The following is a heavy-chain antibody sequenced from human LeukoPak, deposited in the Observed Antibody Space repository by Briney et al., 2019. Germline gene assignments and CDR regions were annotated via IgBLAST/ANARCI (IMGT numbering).Heavy chain of an antibody. J-gene: IGHJ3*02. CDR3: ASPWELLGAFDI. D-gene: IGHD1-26*01. CDR2: IYYSGST. Sequence: SETLSLTCTVSGGSISSSSYYWVWIRQPPGKGLEWIGSIYYSGSTYYNPSLKSRVTISVDTSKNPFSLKLSYVTAADTAVYYCASPWELLGAFDIWGQGTMVTVSS. CDR1: GGSISSSSYY. V-gene: IGHV4-39*01.